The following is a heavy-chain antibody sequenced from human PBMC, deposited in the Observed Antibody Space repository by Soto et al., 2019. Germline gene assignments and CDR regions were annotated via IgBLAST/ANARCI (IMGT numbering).Heavy chain of an antibody. J-gene: IGHJ4*02. Sequence: TGGSLRLSCAASGFTFSSYGMHWVRQAPGKGLEWVAVISYDGSNKYYADSVKGRFTISRDNSKNTLYLQMNSLRAEDTAVYYCAKGYYFDYWGQGTLVTVSS. V-gene: IGHV3-30*18. CDR1: GFTFSSYG. CDR2: ISYDGSNK. CDR3: AKGYYFDY.